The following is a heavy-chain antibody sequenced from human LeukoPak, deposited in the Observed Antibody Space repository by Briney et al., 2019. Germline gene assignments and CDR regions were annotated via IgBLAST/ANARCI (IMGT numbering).Heavy chain of an antibody. CDR1: GDSISSYH. CDR3: AGSSAFDAFDI. Sequence: PSETLSLTCTVSGDSISSYHWSWIRQPPGKGLEWIGYISYRGSTNYNPSLKSRVTISVDTSKNQFSLKVSSLSAADTAVYYCAGSSAFDAFDIWGQGTMVTVSS. J-gene: IGHJ3*02. D-gene: IGHD3-22*01. CDR2: ISYRGST. V-gene: IGHV4-59*08.